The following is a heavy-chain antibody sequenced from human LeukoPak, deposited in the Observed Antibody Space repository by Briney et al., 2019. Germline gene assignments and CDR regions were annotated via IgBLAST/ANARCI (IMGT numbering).Heavy chain of an antibody. J-gene: IGHJ5*02. Sequence: KPSETLSLTCTVSGGPISSYYWSWIRQPPGKGLEWIGYIYYSGSTNYNPSLKSRVTISVDTSKNQFSLKLSSVTAADTAVYYCASTYSSSWYNWFDPWGQGTLVTVSS. D-gene: IGHD6-13*01. CDR2: IYYSGST. V-gene: IGHV4-59*01. CDR3: ASTYSSSWYNWFDP. CDR1: GGPISSYY.